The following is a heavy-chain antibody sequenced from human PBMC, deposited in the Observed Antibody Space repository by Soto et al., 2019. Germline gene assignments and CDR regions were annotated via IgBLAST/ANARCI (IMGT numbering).Heavy chain of an antibody. Sequence: SETQSLPCTVSGGSSSSYCWSWIRQPPGKGLEWIGSIYYSGSTYYNPSLKSRVTISVDTSKNQFSLKLSSVTAADTAVYYCARIYYDSVFDYWGQGTLVTV. CDR3: ARIYYDSVFDY. CDR1: GGSSSSYC. CDR2: IYYSGST. D-gene: IGHD3-22*01. J-gene: IGHJ4*02. V-gene: IGHV4-39*01.